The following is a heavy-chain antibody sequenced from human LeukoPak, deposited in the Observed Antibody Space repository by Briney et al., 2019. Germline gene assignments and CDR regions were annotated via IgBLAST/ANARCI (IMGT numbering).Heavy chain of an antibody. Sequence: GGSLRLSCAGSGFTFSTYWMHWVRQAPGKGLVWVSGINNDGSSTTYADSVKGRFTISRDNAKNTLYLQMNSLRVEDTAVYYCARGRTIAVPGIAYWGQGTPVTVPS. J-gene: IGHJ4*02. CDR1: GFTFSTYW. CDR3: ARGRTIAVPGIAY. V-gene: IGHV3-74*01. D-gene: IGHD6-19*01. CDR2: INNDGSST.